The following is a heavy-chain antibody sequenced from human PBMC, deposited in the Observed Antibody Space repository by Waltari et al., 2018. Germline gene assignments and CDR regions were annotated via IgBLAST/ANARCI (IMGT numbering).Heavy chain of an antibody. CDR3: ARGGDDYGSPRWFDP. D-gene: IGHD2-21*01. V-gene: IGHV4-4*07. CDR1: GGSISRYY. CDR2: IYTSGST. J-gene: IGHJ5*02. Sequence: QVQLQESGPGLVKPSETLSLTCTVSGGSISRYYWSWIRQPAGKGLEWIGRIYTSGSTNYNPSLKSRVTMSVDTSKNQFSLKLSSVTAADTAVYYCARGGDDYGSPRWFDPWGQGTLVTVSS.